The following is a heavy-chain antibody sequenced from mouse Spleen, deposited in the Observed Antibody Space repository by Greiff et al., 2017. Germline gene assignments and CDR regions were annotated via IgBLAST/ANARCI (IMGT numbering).Heavy chain of an antibody. J-gene: IGHJ4*01. CDR1: GYTFTDYE. Sequence: VQLQQSGAELVRPGASVTLSCKASGYTFTDYEMHWVKQTPVHGLEWIGAIDPETGGTAYNQKFKGKAILTADKSSSTAYMELRSLTSEDSAVYYCTGYYEGAMDYWGQGTSVTVSS. CDR2: IDPETGGT. D-gene: IGHD2-4*01. CDR3: TGYYEGAMDY. V-gene: IGHV1-15*01.